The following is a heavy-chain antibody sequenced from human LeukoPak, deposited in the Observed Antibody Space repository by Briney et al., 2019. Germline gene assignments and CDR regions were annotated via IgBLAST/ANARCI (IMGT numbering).Heavy chain of an antibody. V-gene: IGHV3-21*01. Sequence: GGSLRLSCVASGFTFSTFSMNWVRQAPGKGLEWVSSTSSGSGSAYYADSVKGRFTISRDDAKDSLFLQMNSLRADDAAVYYCAREYGDYDSYYYGLDVWGQGTTVTVSS. J-gene: IGHJ6*02. D-gene: IGHD4-17*01. CDR1: GFTFSTFS. CDR2: TSSGSGSA. CDR3: AREYGDYDSYYYGLDV.